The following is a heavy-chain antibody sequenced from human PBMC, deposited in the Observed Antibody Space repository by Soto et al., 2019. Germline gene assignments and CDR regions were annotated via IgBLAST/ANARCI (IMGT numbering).Heavy chain of an antibody. D-gene: IGHD4-17*01. CDR1: GYTFTSYD. CDR2: MSPNSGNT. J-gene: IGHJ5*02. Sequence: QVQLVQSGAEVKKPGASVKVSCKASGYTFTSYDINWVRQATGQGLEWMGWMSPNSGNTGYAQKFQGRVTMTRNTSISTAYMELSSLRSEDTAVYYCARSHYEGFLWWFDAWGQGTLVTVSS. V-gene: IGHV1-8*01. CDR3: ARSHYEGFLWWFDA.